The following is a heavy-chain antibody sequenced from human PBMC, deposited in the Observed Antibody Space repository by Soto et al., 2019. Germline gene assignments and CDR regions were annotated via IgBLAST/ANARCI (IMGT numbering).Heavy chain of an antibody. CDR1: GYTFTGYY. V-gene: IGHV1-2*04. D-gene: IGHD3-10*01. Sequence: ASVKVSCKASGYTFTGYYMHWVRQAPGQGLEWMGWINPNSGGTNYAQKFQGWVTMTRDTSISTAYMELSRLGSDDTAVYYCARAHYGSGSYYRGGAFDIWGQGTMVTVSS. CDR3: ARAHYGSGSYYRGGAFDI. CDR2: INPNSGGT. J-gene: IGHJ3*02.